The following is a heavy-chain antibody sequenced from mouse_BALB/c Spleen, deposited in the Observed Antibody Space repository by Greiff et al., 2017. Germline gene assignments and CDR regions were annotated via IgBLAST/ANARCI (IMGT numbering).Heavy chain of an antibody. CDR1: GFTFSSFG. V-gene: IGHV5-17*02. D-gene: IGHD2-4*01. Sequence: EVQVVESGGGLVQPGGSRKLSCAASGFTFSSFGMHWVRQAPEKGLEWVAYISSGSSTIYYADTVKGRFTISRDNPKNTLFLQMTSLRSEDTAMYYCARAGDYDYPYYFDYWGQGTTLTVSS. CDR2: ISSGSSTI. CDR3: ARAGDYDYPYYFDY. J-gene: IGHJ2*01.